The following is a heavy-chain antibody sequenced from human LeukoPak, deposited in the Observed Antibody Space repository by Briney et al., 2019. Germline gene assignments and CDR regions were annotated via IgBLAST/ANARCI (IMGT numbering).Heavy chain of an antibody. Sequence: WGSLRLSCAASGFTVSTNYMSWVRQAPGKGLEWVSVIYSGGSTYYTDSVKGRFTISRDNSKNTLYLQMNSLRAEDTAVYYCARDLSSYAFFDYWGQGTLVTVSS. CDR2: IYSGGST. CDR3: ARDLSSYAFFDY. V-gene: IGHV3-53*01. CDR1: GFTVSTNY. D-gene: IGHD2-2*01. J-gene: IGHJ4*02.